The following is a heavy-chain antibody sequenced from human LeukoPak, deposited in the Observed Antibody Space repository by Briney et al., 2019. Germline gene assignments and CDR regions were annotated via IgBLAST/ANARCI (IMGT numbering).Heavy chain of an antibody. J-gene: IGHJ6*03. CDR3: AKDKYYYDSSGYPEANYYYYYYMDV. Sequence: GGSLRLSCAASGFTFSSYWMHWVRQAPGKGLVWVSRINSDGSSRSYADSVKGRFIIARDNSKNTLYLQMNSLIAEDTAVYYCAKDKYYYDSSGYPEANYYYYYYMDVWGKGTTVTVSS. D-gene: IGHD3-22*01. CDR1: GFTFSSYW. CDR2: INSDGSSR. V-gene: IGHV3-74*01.